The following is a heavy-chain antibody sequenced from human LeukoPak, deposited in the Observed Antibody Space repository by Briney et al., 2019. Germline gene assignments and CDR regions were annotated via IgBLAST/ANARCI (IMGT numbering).Heavy chain of an antibody. CDR3: ARGYCSGGSCLMFDY. CDR2: ISAYNGNT. CDR1: GYTFTSYG. V-gene: IGHV1-18*01. J-gene: IGHJ4*02. D-gene: IGHD2-15*01. Sequence: ASVKVSCKASGYTFTSYGISWVRQAPGQGLEWMGWISAYNGNTNYAQKLQGKVTMNTDTSTSTAYMELRSLRSDDTAVYYCARGYCSGGSCLMFDYWGQGTLVTVSS.